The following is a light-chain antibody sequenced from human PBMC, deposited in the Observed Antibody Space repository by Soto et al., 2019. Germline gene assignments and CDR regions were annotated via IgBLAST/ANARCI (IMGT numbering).Light chain of an antibody. CDR2: DAS. J-gene: IGKJ5*01. Sequence: EIVLTQSPGTLSLSPGERAALSCRASQSVSSYLAWYQQNPGQAPRLLIYDASNRATGIPARFSGSGSGTDFTLTISSLEPEDLAVYYCQQRSNWPPITFGQGTRLEIK. V-gene: IGKV3-11*01. CDR3: QQRSNWPPIT. CDR1: QSVSSY.